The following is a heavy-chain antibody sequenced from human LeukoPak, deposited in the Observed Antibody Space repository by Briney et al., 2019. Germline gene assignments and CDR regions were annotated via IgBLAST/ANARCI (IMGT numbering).Heavy chain of an antibody. Sequence: SETLSLTCTVSGGSISSSSYYWGWIRQPPGKGLEWIGSIYYSGSTYYNPSLKSRVTISVDTSKHQFSLKLSSVTAADTAVYYCASMYDFWSGFFDYWGQGTLVTVSS. CDR1: GGSISSSSYY. CDR3: ASMYDFWSGFFDY. D-gene: IGHD3-3*01. V-gene: IGHV4-39*01. CDR2: IYYSGST. J-gene: IGHJ4*02.